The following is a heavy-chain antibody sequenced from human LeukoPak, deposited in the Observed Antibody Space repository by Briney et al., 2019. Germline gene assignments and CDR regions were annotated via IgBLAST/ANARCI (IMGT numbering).Heavy chain of an antibody. CDR3: AKDYEYYYDSSGYYYEYFDY. CDR2: IDYSGGST. CDR1: GFTLSSYE. D-gene: IGHD3-22*01. J-gene: IGHJ4*02. Sequence: GGSLRLSCTASGFTLSSYEMSWIRQAPGKGLEWVSSIDYSGGSTYYADSVKGRFTISRDNSKNTLYLQLNSLRGDDTAVYYCAKDYEYYYDSSGYYYEYFDYWGQGTLVTVSS. V-gene: IGHV3-23*01.